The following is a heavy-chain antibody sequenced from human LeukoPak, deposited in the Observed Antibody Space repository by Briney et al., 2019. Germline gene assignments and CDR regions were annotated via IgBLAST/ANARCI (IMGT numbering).Heavy chain of an antibody. Sequence: GGSLRLSCAASGFTFSSYGMHWVRQAPGKGLEWVAFIRYDGSNTYYADSVKGRFTISRDNSKNTLYLQMYSLRAEDTAIYYCAKFKKFPYYYYMDVWGKGTTVTVSS. V-gene: IGHV3-30*02. CDR3: AKFKKFPYYYYMDV. D-gene: IGHD2-21*01. J-gene: IGHJ6*03. CDR1: GFTFSSYG. CDR2: IRYDGSNT.